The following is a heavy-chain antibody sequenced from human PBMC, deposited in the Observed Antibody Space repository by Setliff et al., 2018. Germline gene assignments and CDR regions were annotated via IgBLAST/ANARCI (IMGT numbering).Heavy chain of an antibody. J-gene: IGHJ5*02. CDR2: ISAYNANT. V-gene: IGHV1-18*01. CDR3: ARDKAKWLVFNRWFDP. D-gene: IGHD6-19*01. CDR1: GYTFTSYG. Sequence: ASVKVSCKASGYTFTSYGISWVRQAPGQGLEWMGWISAYNANTNYAQKLQGRVTMTTDTSTNTAYMELRSLRSDDTAVYYCARDKAKWLVFNRWFDPWGQGTLVTVSS.